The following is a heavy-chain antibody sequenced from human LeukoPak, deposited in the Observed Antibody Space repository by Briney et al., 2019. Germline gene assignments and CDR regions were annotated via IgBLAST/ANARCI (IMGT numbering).Heavy chain of an antibody. D-gene: IGHD3-3*01. J-gene: IGHJ4*02. Sequence: GGSLRLSCAASGFTFSNAWMSWVRQAPGKGLEWVGRIKSKTDGGTTDYAAPVKGRFTISRDESKNTLYLQMNRLKTEDTAVYYCTTAYDFWSGYAFSPLYYWSQGTLVTVYS. CDR1: GFTFSNAW. CDR2: IKSKTDGGTT. CDR3: TTAYDFWSGYAFSPLYY. V-gene: IGHV3-15*01.